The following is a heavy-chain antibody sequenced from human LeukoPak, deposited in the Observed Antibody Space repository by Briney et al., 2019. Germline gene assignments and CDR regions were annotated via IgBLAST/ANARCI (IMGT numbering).Heavy chain of an antibody. V-gene: IGHV3-23*01. CDR3: AKDTSIGRYCTNGVCSPFDY. D-gene: IGHD2-8*01. J-gene: IGHJ4*02. CDR2: ISDTGATT. CDR1: GFTVSSNY. Sequence: PGGSLRLSCAASGFTVSSNYMSWVRQAPGKGLEWVSAISDTGATTYDADSVKGRFTIPRDNSRSTLYLQMNSLRAEDTALYYCAKDTSIGRYCTNGVCSPFDYWGQGTLVTVSS.